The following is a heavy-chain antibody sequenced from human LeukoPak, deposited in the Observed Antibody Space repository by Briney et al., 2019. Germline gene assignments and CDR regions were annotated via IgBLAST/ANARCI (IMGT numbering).Heavy chain of an antibody. J-gene: IGHJ5*02. CDR1: GFTFSSYA. Sequence: GSLRLSCAASGFTFSSYAMHWVRQAPGKGLEWVAVISYDGSNKYYADSVKGRFTISRDNSKNTLYLQMNSLRAEDTAVYYCARAFGRMVRGNSNWFDPWGQGTLVTVSS. V-gene: IGHV3-30-3*01. CDR2: ISYDGSNK. CDR3: ARAFGRMVRGNSNWFDP. D-gene: IGHD3-10*01.